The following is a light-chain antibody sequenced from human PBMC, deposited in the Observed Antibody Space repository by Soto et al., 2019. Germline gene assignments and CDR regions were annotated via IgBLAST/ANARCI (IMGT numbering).Light chain of an antibody. CDR1: QRVSSD. Sequence: EIVMTQSPATLSVSPGERATLSCRASQRVSSDVAWYQQKPGQAPRLLIYGASTRATGIPARFSGSGSGTDFTLTISSLEPEDFAVYYCQRRSNWPALTFGGGTKVDIK. CDR2: GAS. J-gene: IGKJ4*01. CDR3: QRRSNWPALT. V-gene: IGKV3-11*01.